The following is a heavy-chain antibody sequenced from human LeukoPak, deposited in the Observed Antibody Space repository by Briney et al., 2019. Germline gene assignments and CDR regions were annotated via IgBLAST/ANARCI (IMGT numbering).Heavy chain of an antibody. CDR2: ISYAGSDK. Sequence: GRSLRLSCAASGFTFSSYAMHWVRQAPGKGLEWMAIISYAGSDKYYADSVRGRFTISRDNSKNTLYLQMTSLRAGDSALYFCARGNLWFSDYWGQGTLVTVSS. V-gene: IGHV3-30-3*01. CDR1: GFTFSSYA. J-gene: IGHJ4*02. CDR3: ARGNLWFSDY. D-gene: IGHD3-10*01.